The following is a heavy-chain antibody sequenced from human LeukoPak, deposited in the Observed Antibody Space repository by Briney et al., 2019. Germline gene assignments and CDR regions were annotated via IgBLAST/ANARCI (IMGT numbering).Heavy chain of an antibody. Sequence: GGSLRLSCAASGFTFSSYGMHWVRQAPGKGLEWVAVISVDGSNEYYADSVKGRFTISGDNSKNTLYLQMNSLRPGDTAVYYCARDSGSSPLFDYWGQGTMVTVSS. V-gene: IGHV3-30*03. CDR3: ARDSGSSPLFDY. CDR2: ISVDGSNE. J-gene: IGHJ4*02. CDR1: GFTFSSYG. D-gene: IGHD1-26*01.